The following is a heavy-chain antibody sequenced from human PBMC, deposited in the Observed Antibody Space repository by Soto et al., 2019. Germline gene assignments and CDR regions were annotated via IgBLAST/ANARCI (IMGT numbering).Heavy chain of an antibody. J-gene: IGHJ6*02. CDR3: AKDRYYDMLTGYNYYHYAMEV. D-gene: IGHD3-9*01. Sequence: EVQLLESGGGLVQPGGSLRLSCAASGFTFSSYAMSWVRQAPGKGLEWVSGVSGSGDYTFYADSVKGRLTISRDNSKNTLYLQMNSLRAEDTAVYYCAKDRYYDMLTGYNYYHYAMEVWGQGTTVTVSS. CDR1: GFTFSSYA. V-gene: IGHV3-23*01. CDR2: VSGSGDYT.